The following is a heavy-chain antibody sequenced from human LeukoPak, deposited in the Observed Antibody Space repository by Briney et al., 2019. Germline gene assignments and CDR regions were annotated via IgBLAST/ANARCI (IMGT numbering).Heavy chain of an antibody. CDR1: GFTLSSYE. CDR2: ISSSGSTI. D-gene: IGHD5-24*01. CDR3: ARDDGYNYLDY. V-gene: IGHV3-48*03. J-gene: IGHJ4*02. Sequence: GGSLRLSCAASGFTLSSYEMNWVRQAPGKGLEWVSYISSSGSTIYYADSVKGRFTISRDNAKNSLYLQMNSLRAEDTAVYYCARDDGYNYLDYWGQGTLVTVSS.